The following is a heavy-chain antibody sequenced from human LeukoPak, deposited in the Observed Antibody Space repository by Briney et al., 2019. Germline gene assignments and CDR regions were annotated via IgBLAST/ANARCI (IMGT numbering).Heavy chain of an antibody. CDR1: GFAFRNYA. V-gene: IGHV3-30*18. D-gene: IGHD3-22*01. J-gene: IGHJ3*01. CDR3: AKSFAMIVDEGAFDF. CDR2: ISHDGNNR. Sequence: GGSLRLSCAASGFAFRNYAMHWVRQAPGKRLEWVAVISHDGNNRFYADSVKGRLTISRDNSKNTLYLQMISLRVEDTALYYCAKSFAMIVDEGAFDFWGQGTLVTVSS.